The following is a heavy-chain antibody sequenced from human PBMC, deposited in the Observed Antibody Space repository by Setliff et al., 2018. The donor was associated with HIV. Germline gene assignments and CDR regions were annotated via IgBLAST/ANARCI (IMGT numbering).Heavy chain of an antibody. CDR3: ARNQGSSFGQGFDY. J-gene: IGHJ4*02. V-gene: IGHV3-72*01. D-gene: IGHD6-13*01. Sequence: GGSLRLSCAAPGFTLSDHYMDWVRQAPGKGLEWVGRIRNKANSFTIEYAASVKGRFTISKDESKNLLFLQMNSLKTEDTAVYYCARNQGSSFGQGFDYWGQGTLVTVSS. CDR2: IRNKANSFTI. CDR1: GFTLSDHY.